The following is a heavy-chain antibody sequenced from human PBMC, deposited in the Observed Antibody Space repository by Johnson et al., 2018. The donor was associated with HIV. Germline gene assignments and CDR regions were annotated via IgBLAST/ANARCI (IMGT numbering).Heavy chain of an antibody. D-gene: IGHD1-20*01. Sequence: VQLVESGGGLVQPGGSLRLSCAASGFTVGSNYMSWVRQAPGKGLEWVSGISWNSGSIGYADSVKGRFTISRDNAKNSLYLQMNSLRAEDTAVYYCARNLMRYNWNADAFDIWGQGTMVTVSS. J-gene: IGHJ3*02. V-gene: IGHV3-9*01. CDR1: GFTVGSNY. CDR3: ARNLMRYNWNADAFDI. CDR2: ISWNSGSI.